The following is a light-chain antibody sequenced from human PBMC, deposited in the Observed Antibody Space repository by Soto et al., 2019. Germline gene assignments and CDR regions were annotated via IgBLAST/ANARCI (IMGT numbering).Light chain of an antibody. V-gene: IGLV2-11*01. Sequence: QSVLTQPRSVSGSPGQSVTISCTGTSSDFGGYNYVSWYQQHPGKAPKLTIYDVSKRPSGVPDRFSGSKSGNTASLTISGLQAEDEADYYCCSYAGSYTLWVFGTGTKVTVL. CDR1: SSDFGGYNY. CDR2: DVS. J-gene: IGLJ1*01. CDR3: CSYAGSYTLWV.